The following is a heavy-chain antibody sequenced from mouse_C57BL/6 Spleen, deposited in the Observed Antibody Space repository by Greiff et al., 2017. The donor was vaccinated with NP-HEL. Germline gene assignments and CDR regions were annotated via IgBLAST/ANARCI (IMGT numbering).Heavy chain of an antibody. CDR2: INYDGSST. CDR3: ARVPGDYDGYYYAMDY. D-gene: IGHD2-4*01. CDR1: GFTFSDYY. Sequence: EVQLVESEGGLVQPGSSMKLSCTASGFTFSDYYMAWVRQVPEKGLEWVANINYDGSSTYYLDSLKSRFIISRDNAKNILYLQMSSLKSEDTATYYCARVPGDYDGYYYAMDYWGQGTSVTVSS. V-gene: IGHV5-16*01. J-gene: IGHJ4*01.